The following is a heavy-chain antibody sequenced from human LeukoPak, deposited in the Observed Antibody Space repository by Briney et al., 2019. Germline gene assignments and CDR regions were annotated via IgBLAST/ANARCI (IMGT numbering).Heavy chain of an antibody. CDR3: AITDTAMAPFDY. CDR2: INPNSGGT. D-gene: IGHD5-18*01. J-gene: IGHJ4*02. V-gene: IGHV1-2*02. CDR1: GYTFTGYY. Sequence: GASVKVSCKASGYTFTGYYMHWVRQAPGQGLEWMGWINPNSGGTNYAQKFQGRVTMTRDTSISTGYMELSRLRSDDAAVYYCAITDTAMAPFDYWGQGPLVTVSS.